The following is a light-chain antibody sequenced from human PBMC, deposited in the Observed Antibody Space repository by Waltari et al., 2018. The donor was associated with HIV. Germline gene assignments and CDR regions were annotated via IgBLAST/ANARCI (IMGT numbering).Light chain of an antibody. J-gene: IGKJ2*01. Sequence: DIVMTQSPDSLAVSLGERATINCKSSENILYNADNKNYLSWYQQRTGQPPKLLIYWASARESGVPDRFSGSGSGTEFTLTISSLQPDDFATYYCQGGNGYFGQGTKVEIK. V-gene: IGKV4-1*01. CDR1: ENILYNADNKNY. CDR3: QGGNGY. CDR2: WAS.